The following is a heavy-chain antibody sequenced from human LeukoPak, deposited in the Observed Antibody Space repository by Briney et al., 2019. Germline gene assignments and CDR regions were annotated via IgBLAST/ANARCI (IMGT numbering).Heavy chain of an antibody. J-gene: IGHJ4*02. D-gene: IGHD1-26*01. CDR3: ARAAYYRFDY. Sequence: GGSLRLSCAASGFTFSSYWVHWVRQAPGKGLEWVARINSDGSTINHADSVRGRFTISRDNAENTLYLQMSSLRAEDTAIYFCARAAYYRFDYWGQGALVTVSS. CDR2: INSDGSTI. V-gene: IGHV3-74*01. CDR1: GFTFSSYW.